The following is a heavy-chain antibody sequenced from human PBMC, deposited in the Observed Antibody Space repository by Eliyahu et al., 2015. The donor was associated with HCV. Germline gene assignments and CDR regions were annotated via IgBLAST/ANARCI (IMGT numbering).Heavy chain of an antibody. CDR3: AKDTSAPIVVVTAINWYFDL. Sequence: EVQLLESGGGLVQPGGSLRLSCAASGFTFSSYXMSWVRQAPGKGLEWVSAISGSGGSTYYADSVKGRFTISRDNSKNTLYLQMNSLRAEDTAVYYCAKDTSAPIVVVTAINWYFDLWGRGTLVTVSS. CDR2: ISGSGGST. D-gene: IGHD2-21*02. CDR1: GFTFSSYX. V-gene: IGHV3-23*01. J-gene: IGHJ2*01.